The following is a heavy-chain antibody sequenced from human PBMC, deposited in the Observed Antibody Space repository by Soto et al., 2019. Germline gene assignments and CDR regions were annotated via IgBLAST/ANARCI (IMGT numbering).Heavy chain of an antibody. D-gene: IGHD4-17*01. V-gene: IGHV4-34*01. Sequence: SETLSLTCAVYGGSFSGYYWSWIRQPPGKGLEWIGEINHSGSTNYNPSLKSRVTISVDTSKNQFSLKLSSVTAADTAVYYCARGPFYGDHDYWGQGTLVTVS. CDR1: GGSFSGYY. J-gene: IGHJ4*02. CDR2: INHSGST. CDR3: ARGPFYGDHDY.